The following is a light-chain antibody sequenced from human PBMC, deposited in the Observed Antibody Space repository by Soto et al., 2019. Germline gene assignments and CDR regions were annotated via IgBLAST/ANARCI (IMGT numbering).Light chain of an antibody. CDR1: QDIKNY. Sequence: DIQMTQSPSSLSASVVDRVTITCQASQDIKNYLNWYQQKSGKAPKLLIYDASDLETGVPSRFSGSGSGTDFTFTINSLQPEDIATYYCQQYDNLPLNFGGGTKVDIK. CDR2: DAS. CDR3: QQYDNLPLN. J-gene: IGKJ4*01. V-gene: IGKV1-33*01.